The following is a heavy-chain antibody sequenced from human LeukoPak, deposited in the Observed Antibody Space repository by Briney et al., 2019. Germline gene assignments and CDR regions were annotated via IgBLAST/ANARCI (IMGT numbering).Heavy chain of an antibody. CDR1: GFTVSSNY. CDR2: IGGSGGDT. CDR3: VPLGGLGYYQYGMDV. J-gene: IGHJ6*02. D-gene: IGHD3/OR15-3a*01. V-gene: IGHV3-53*01. Sequence: PGGSLRLSCAASGFTVSSNYMSWVRQAPGKGLEWVSGIGGSGGDTFYADSVRGRFTVSRDNSKNTLFLQIDSLGTEDTAVYYCVPLGGLGYYQYGMDVWGRGTTVTVSS.